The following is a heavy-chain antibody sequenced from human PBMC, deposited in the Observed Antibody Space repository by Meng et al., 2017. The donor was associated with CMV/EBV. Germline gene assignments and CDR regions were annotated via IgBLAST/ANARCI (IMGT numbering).Heavy chain of an antibody. J-gene: IGHJ6*02. D-gene: IGHD3-3*01. CDR2: ISSSSYI. Sequence: GGSLRLSCAASGFTFSSYSMNWVHQAPGKGLEWVSSISSSSYIYYADSVKGRFTISRDNAKNSLYLQMNSLRAEDTAVYYCARPHQTSGYYESYYYYGMDVWGQGTTVTVSS. CDR3: ARPHQTSGYYESYYYYGMDV. CDR1: GFTFSSYS. V-gene: IGHV3-21*01.